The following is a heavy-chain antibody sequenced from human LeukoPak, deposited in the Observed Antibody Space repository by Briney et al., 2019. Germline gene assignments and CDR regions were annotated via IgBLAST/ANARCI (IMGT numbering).Heavy chain of an antibody. J-gene: IGHJ4*02. CDR3: TRHGIFVRRNWYVFPRLCFDY. CDR1: GYTFTSYY. V-gene: IGHV1-46*01. CDR2: INPSGGST. D-gene: IGHD6-13*01. Sequence: PGASVKVSCKASGYTFTSYYMHWVRQAPGHGLEGMGIINPSGGSTSYAQKFQGRVTMTRDTSTSTVYVELSSFRSEETAGQYCTRHGIFVRRNWYVFPRLCFDYCGQGNLVTVSS.